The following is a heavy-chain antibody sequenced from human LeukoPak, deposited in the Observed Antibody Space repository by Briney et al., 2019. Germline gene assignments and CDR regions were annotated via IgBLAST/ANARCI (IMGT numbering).Heavy chain of an antibody. CDR2: ISYDGSNK. CDR3: AKDRDWYYFDY. Sequence: GGSLRLSCAASGFTFSSYGMHWVRQAPGKGLEWVAVISYDGSNKYYADSVKGRFTISRDNSKNTLYLQMNSLRVEDTAVYYCAKDRDWYYFDYWGQGTLVTVSS. V-gene: IGHV3-30*18. J-gene: IGHJ4*02. D-gene: IGHD5-24*01. CDR1: GFTFSSYG.